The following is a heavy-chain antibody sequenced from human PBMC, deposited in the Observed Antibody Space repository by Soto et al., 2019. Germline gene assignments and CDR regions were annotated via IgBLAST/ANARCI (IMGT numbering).Heavy chain of an antibody. Sequence: NPSETLSLTCTVSGGSVSSGSYYWSWIRQPPGKGLEWIGYIYYSGSTNYNPSLKSRVTISVDTSKNQFSLKLSSVTAADTAVYYCARSLITDIAVAAHFDYWGQGTLVTVSS. CDR3: ARSLITDIAVAAHFDY. CDR2: IYYSGST. V-gene: IGHV4-61*01. D-gene: IGHD6-19*01. J-gene: IGHJ4*02. CDR1: GGSVSSGSYY.